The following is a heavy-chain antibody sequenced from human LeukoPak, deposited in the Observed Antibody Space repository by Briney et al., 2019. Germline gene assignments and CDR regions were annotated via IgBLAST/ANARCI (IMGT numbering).Heavy chain of an antibody. Sequence: PGGSLRLSCAASGFTFSSYSMNWVRQAPGKGLEWVSSISSSSSYIYYADSVKGRFTISRDNAKNSLYLQMNSLRAEDTAVYYCARSRLKVMLTYYYYYMDVWGKGTTVTVSS. V-gene: IGHV3-21*01. D-gene: IGHD4/OR15-4a*01. CDR3: ARSRLKVMLTYYYYYMDV. CDR2: ISSSSSYI. CDR1: GFTFSSYS. J-gene: IGHJ6*03.